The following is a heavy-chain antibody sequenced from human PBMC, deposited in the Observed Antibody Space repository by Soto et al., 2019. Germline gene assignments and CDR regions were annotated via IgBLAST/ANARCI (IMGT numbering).Heavy chain of an antibody. V-gene: IGHV4-61*01. Sequence: SETLSLTCTVSGGSVSSGSYYWSWIRQPPGKGLEWIGYIYYSGSTNYNPSLKSRVTISVDTSKNQFSLKLSSVTAADTAVYYCASSISYSGYDDYWGQGTLVTVSS. CDR3: ASSISYSGYDDY. D-gene: IGHD5-12*01. J-gene: IGHJ4*02. CDR2: IYYSGST. CDR1: GGSVSSGSYY.